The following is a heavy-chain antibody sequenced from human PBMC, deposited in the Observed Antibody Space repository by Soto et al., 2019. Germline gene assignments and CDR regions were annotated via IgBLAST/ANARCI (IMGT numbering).Heavy chain of an antibody. V-gene: IGHV5-51*01. D-gene: IGHD3-22*01. J-gene: IGHJ5*01. Sequence: PGESLKISCQGSGYIFTKHWIAWVRQKSGKGLEWIGIIDPVDSDDRYSPSFEGQVTISVDKSNNTAFLRWDKLKTSHNATYFCARRALDPSGHCYPYNWFDSWGQGTQVTVSS. CDR3: ARRALDPSGHCYPYNWFDS. CDR2: IDPVDSDD. CDR1: GYIFTKHW.